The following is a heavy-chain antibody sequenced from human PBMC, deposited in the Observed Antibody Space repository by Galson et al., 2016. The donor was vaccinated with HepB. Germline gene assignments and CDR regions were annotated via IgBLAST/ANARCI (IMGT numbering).Heavy chain of an antibody. Sequence: SLRLSCAASGFSISDYWMHWVRQAPGKGLEWVSGFKTERTRTTYAESVKGRFTISRDNAKNTLYLLLNSLRAEDTAVYFCAGDRFRYFDPYYYYGMDVWGPGTTVTVSS. J-gene: IGHJ6*02. D-gene: IGHD3-9*01. CDR2: FKTERTRT. CDR3: AGDRFRYFDPYYYYGMDV. V-gene: IGHV3-74*01. CDR1: GFSISDYW.